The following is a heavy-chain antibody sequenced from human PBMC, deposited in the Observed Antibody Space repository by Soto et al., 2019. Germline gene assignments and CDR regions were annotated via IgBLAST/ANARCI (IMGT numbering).Heavy chain of an antibody. D-gene: IGHD4-17*01. CDR1: GGSISSYY. J-gene: IGHJ4*02. V-gene: IGHV4-59*01. Sequence: SETLSLTCTVSGGSISSYYWSWIRQPPGKGLEWIGYIYYSGSTNYNPSLKSRVTISVDTSKNQFSLKLSSVTAADTAVYYCARGSETADYGDYFASFVYWGQGTLVTVSS. CDR2: IYYSGST. CDR3: ARGSETADYGDYFASFVY.